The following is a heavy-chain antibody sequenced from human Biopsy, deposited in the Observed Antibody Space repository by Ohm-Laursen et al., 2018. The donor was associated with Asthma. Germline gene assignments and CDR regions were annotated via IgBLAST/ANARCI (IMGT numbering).Heavy chain of an antibody. Sequence: GTLSLTCTVSGASMTTSNFWAWIRQPPGRGLEWLGSVYYSGDSFYRTSLMSRLTMSVDTSRRQFSLGLTSVTAADTGVYYCARHWSGNGWADVHNWFDPWGPGTVVTVSS. V-gene: IGHV4-39*01. D-gene: IGHD6-19*01. CDR1: GASMTTSNF. J-gene: IGHJ5*02. CDR3: ARHWSGNGWADVHNWFDP. CDR2: VYYSGDS.